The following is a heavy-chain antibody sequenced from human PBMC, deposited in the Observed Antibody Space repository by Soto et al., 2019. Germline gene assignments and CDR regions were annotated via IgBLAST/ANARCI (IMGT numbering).Heavy chain of an antibody. CDR3: ASSAIVRELQLGFDF. CDR1: GGPFSNYA. V-gene: IGHV1-69*01. J-gene: IGHJ4*02. D-gene: IGHD1-7*01. Sequence: QVQLVQSGAEMKKPGSSVKVSCKASGGPFSNYAINWVRQAPGQGLEWMGGIIPTSGTANYAQKFQGRVTITADESTTTAYMELSSLISVDTAVYYCASSAIVRELQLGFDFWGQGTLVTVSS. CDR2: IIPTSGTA.